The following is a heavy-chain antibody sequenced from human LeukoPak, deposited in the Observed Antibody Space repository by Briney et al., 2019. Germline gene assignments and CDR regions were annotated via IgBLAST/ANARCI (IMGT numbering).Heavy chain of an antibody. CDR2: IRSKTDSYAT. V-gene: IGHV3-73*01. CDR3: TTVKTTMV. Sequence: QPGGSLKLSCAASGFTFSGSTMHWVRQAPGKGLEWVGRIRSKTDSYATAYAASVEGRFSISREDSKDTAYLQMNSLKTEDTAVCYCTTVKTTMVWGQGSLVTVSS. CDR1: GFTFSGST. J-gene: IGHJ4*02. D-gene: IGHD5-18*01.